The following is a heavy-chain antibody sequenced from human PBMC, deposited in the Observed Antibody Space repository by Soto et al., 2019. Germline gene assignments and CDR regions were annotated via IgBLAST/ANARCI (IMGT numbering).Heavy chain of an antibody. D-gene: IGHD5-18*01. Sequence: QVQLVESGGGVVQPGRSLRLSCAASGFTFSGYGMHWVRQAPGKVLEWVALISYDGSNKYYADSVKGRFTISRDNSKNTLYLQMNSLRAEDAAVYYCAKDKGPYGYGPYGMDVWGQGTTVTVSS. CDR3: AKDKGPYGYGPYGMDV. J-gene: IGHJ6*02. CDR1: GFTFSGYG. CDR2: ISYDGSNK. V-gene: IGHV3-30*18.